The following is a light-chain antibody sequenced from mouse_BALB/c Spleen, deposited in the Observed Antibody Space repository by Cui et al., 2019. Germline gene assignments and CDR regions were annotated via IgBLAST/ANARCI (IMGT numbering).Light chain of an antibody. J-gene: IGKJ4*01. V-gene: IGKV4-57*01. CDR3: QQRSSYPFT. CDR1: SSVSY. Sequence: QIVLTKYPAIMSASPGEKVTITCSASSSVSYMHWFQQKPGTSPKLWIYSTSNLASGVPARFSGSGSGTSYSLTISRMEAEDAATYYCQQRSSYPFTFGSGTKLEIK. CDR2: STS.